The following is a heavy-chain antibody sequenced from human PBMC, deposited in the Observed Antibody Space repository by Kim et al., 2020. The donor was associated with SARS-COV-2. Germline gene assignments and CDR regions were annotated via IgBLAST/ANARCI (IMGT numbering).Heavy chain of an antibody. CDR1: GYSFTSYW. Sequence: GESLKISCKGSGYSFTSYWISWVRQMPGKGLEWMGRIDPSDSYTNYSPSFQGHVTISADKSISTAYLQWSSLKASDTAMYYCARHLYYDILTGYLPRSMDVWGQGTTVTVSS. D-gene: IGHD3-9*01. CDR3: ARHLYYDILTGYLPRSMDV. V-gene: IGHV5-10-1*01. J-gene: IGHJ6*02. CDR2: IDPSDSYT.